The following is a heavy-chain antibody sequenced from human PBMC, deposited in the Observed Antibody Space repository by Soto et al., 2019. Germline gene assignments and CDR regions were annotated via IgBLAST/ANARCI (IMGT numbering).Heavy chain of an antibody. J-gene: IGHJ5*02. CDR2: ISYDGSNK. D-gene: IGHD1-7*01. Sequence: GGSLRLSCAASGFTFSSYGMHWVRQAPGKGLEWVAVISYDGSNKYYADSVKGRFTISRDNSKNTLYLQMNSLRAEDTAVYYCAKDSGPGTGSSWGQGTLVTVSS. V-gene: IGHV3-30*18. CDR1: GFTFSSYG. CDR3: AKDSGPGTGSS.